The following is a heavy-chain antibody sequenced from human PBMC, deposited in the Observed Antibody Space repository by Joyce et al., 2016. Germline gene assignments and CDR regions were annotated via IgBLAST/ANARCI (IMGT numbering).Heavy chain of an antibody. V-gene: IGHV3-7*01. Sequence: EVQLVESGGGLVQPGGSLRLSCAGPGFTFSSHWMSWVRQVPGKGLGWVANIKQDGSEKYYVDSVKGRFTISRDNAKNSLYLQMDSLRVEDTAVYYCASARGWEQLNWGQGTLVTVSS. CDR2: IKQDGSEK. CDR1: GFTFSSHW. J-gene: IGHJ4*02. D-gene: IGHD2-15*01. CDR3: ASARGWEQLN.